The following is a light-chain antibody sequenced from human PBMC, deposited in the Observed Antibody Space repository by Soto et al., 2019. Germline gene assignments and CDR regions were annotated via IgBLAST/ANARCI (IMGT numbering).Light chain of an antibody. CDR3: AAWDDSLSGFV. Sequence: VLTHPPSSSGTPWQRVTSSCSGSSSNIGSNYVYWYQHLPGMAPKLLVYRNNQRPSGVPDRFSGSKSGTSASLAISGLRSEDEADYYCAAWDDSLSGFVFGTGTKVTVL. CDR1: SSNIGSNY. CDR2: RNN. J-gene: IGLJ1*01. V-gene: IGLV1-47*01.